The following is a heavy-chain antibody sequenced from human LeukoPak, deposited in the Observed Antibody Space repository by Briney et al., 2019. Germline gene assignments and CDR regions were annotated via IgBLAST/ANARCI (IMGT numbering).Heavy chain of an antibody. CDR2: INHSGST. CDR3: AREDRYGMDV. J-gene: IGHJ6*02. CDR1: GGSFSGYY. Sequence: PSETLSLTCAVYGGSFSGYYWSWIRQPPGKGLEWIGEINHSGSTNYNPPLKSRVTISVDTSKKQFSLKVSSVTAADTAVYYCAREDRYGMDVWGQGTTVTVSS. V-gene: IGHV4-34*01.